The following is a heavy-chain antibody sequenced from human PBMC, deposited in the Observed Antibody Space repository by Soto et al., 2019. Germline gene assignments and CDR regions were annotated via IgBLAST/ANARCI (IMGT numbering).Heavy chain of an antibody. CDR1: GYTFTSYG. Sequence: GASVKVSCKASGYTFTSYGISWVRQAPGQGLEWMGWISAYNGNTNYAQKLQGRVTMTTDTSTSTAYMELRSLRSDDTAVYYCARVDYSNLGSYYYYYGMDVWGQGTTVTVSS. J-gene: IGHJ6*02. CDR2: ISAYNGNT. CDR3: ARVDYSNLGSYYYYYGMDV. D-gene: IGHD4-4*01. V-gene: IGHV1-18*04.